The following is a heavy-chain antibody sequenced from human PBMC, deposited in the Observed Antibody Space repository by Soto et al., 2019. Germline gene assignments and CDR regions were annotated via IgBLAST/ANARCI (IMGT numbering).Heavy chain of an antibody. V-gene: IGHV3-64D*08. J-gene: IGHJ6*02. CDR2: ISSNGGST. CDR1: GFTFSSYA. CDR3: VKEIGYSYGMDV. D-gene: IGHD5-18*01. Sequence: GGSLRLSCAASGFTFSSYAMHWVRQAPGKGLEYVSAISSNGGSTYYADSVKGRFTISRDNSKNTLYLQMSSLRAEDTAVYYCVKEIGYSYGMDVWGQGTTVTVSS.